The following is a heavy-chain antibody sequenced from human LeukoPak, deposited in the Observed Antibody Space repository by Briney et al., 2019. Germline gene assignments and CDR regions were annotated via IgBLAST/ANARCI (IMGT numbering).Heavy chain of an antibody. J-gene: IGHJ5*02. D-gene: IGHD2-21*02. CDR3: ARGGCSGDCLDWFDP. CDR2: IHYSGST. V-gene: IGHV4-59*02. CDR1: GGSVNNYH. Sequence: PSETLSLTCTVSGGSVNNYHWTWVRQPPGKGLEWIGYIHYSGSTNYNPSLKSRVTMSLDTSNNQFFLSLRSLTAADTAVYYCARGGCSGDCLDWFDPWGQGTLVTVSS.